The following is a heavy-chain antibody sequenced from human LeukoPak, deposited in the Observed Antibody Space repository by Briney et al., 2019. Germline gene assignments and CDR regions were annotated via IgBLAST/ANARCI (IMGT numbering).Heavy chain of an antibody. V-gene: IGHV3-66*02. D-gene: IGHD3-10*01. CDR2: IYSGGST. CDR1: GFTVSSNY. Sequence: PGGSLRLSCAASGFTVSSNYTSCVRQARGKGLEWVSVIYSGGSTYYADSVKGRFTISRDNSKNTLYLQMNSLRAEDTAVYYCAREGPGDAFDIWGQGTMVTVSS. CDR3: AREGPGDAFDI. J-gene: IGHJ3*02.